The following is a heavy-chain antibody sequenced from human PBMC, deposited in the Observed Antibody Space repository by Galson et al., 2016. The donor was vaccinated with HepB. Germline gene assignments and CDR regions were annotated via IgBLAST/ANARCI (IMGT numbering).Heavy chain of an antibody. CDR3: AKGSNGWTKCIDF. Sequence: CLRLSCASSGLTFTNFAMSWVRQAPWKGLEWVSGITGSYASTRYADSVKGRFITSRDNSKNTLCLQMDSRRAEDTAVYYCAKGSNGWTKCIDFWGQGTLVTVSS. D-gene: IGHD6-25*01. CDR1: GLTFTNFA. J-gene: IGHJ4*02. V-gene: IGHV3-23*01. CDR2: ITGSYAST.